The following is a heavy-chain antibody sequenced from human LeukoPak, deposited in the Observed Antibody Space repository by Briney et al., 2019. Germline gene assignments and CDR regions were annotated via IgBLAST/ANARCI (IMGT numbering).Heavy chain of an antibody. CDR2: INPSGGST. D-gene: IGHD6-13*01. V-gene: IGHV1-46*01. Sequence: ASVKVSCKASGYTFTSYYMHWVRQAPGQGLEWMGIINPSGGSTSYAQKFQGRVTMTRDTSTSTVYMELSSLRSEDTAVYYCARENRERWGSEQLNWFDPWGQGTLVTVSS. J-gene: IGHJ5*02. CDR3: ARENRERWGSEQLNWFDP. CDR1: GYTFTSYY.